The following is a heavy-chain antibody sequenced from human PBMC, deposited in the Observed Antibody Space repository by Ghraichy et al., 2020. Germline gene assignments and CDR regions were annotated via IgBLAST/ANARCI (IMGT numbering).Heavy chain of an antibody. V-gene: IGHV1-8*01. CDR2: MNPNSGNT. CDR3: ARKSMVRDNFDY. J-gene: IGHJ4*02. D-gene: IGHD3-10*01. CDR1: GYTFTSYD. Sequence: ASVKVSCKASGYTFTSYDINWVRQATGQGLEWMGWMNPNSGNTGYAQKFQGRVTMTRNTSIRTAYMELSSLRSEDTAVYYCARKSMVRDNFDYWGQGTLVTVSS.